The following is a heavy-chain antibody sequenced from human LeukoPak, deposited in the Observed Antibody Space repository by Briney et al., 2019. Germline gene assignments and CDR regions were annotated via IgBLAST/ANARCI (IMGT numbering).Heavy chain of an antibody. J-gene: IGHJ6*03. CDR3: ARESPGYCSSTSCYCYYMDV. CDR1: GFTVNSYA. V-gene: IGHV3-48*04. CDR2: ISSSSSTI. D-gene: IGHD2-2*01. Sequence: GGSLRLSCDASGFTVNSYAMNWVRQAPGKGLEWVSYISSSSSTIYYADSVKGRFTISRDNAKNSLYLQMNSLRAEDTAVYYCARESPGYCSSTSCYCYYMDVWGKGTTVTVSS.